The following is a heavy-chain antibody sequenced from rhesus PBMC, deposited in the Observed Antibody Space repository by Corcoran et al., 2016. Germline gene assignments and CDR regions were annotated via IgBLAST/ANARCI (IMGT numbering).Heavy chain of an antibody. CDR1: GGSISSSNW. CDR2: CYGSGGGT. Sequence: QVQLQESGPAVVKASDTLSLTCAVSGGSISSSNWWSWIRQSTGKGLEWIGGCYGSGGGTEYNPSLECRVTFSKDTSKNQFSLELRSVTAADTAVYYCARGLIVVTHFDYWGQGVLVTVSS. CDR3: ARGLIVVTHFDY. J-gene: IGHJ4*01. V-gene: IGHV4-93*01. D-gene: IGHD3-28*01.